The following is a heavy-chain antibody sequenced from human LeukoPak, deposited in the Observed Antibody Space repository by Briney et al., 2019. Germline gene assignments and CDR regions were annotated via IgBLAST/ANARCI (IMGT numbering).Heavy chain of an antibody. D-gene: IGHD3-10*01. CDR3: ARAITMVRGVIHWFDP. Sequence: SVKVSCKASGGTFSSYAISWVRQAPGQGLEGMGGIIPIFGTANYAQKFQGRVTITADKSTSTAYMELSSLRSEDTAVYYCARAITMVRGVIHWFDPWGQGTLVTVSS. CDR1: GGTFSSYA. V-gene: IGHV1-69*06. J-gene: IGHJ5*02. CDR2: IIPIFGTA.